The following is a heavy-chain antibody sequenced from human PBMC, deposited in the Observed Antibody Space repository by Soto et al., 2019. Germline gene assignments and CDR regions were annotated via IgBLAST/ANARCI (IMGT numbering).Heavy chain of an antibody. V-gene: IGHV3-15*07. CDR1: GFSFSNAW. Sequence: PGGSLRLSCAASGFSFSNAWMNWVRQAPGKGLEWVGRIKSKSDGGTIDYAAPVKGRFTISRDDSKNTLYLQMNSLKTEDTAVYYCTTGPNLRPLAAFDIWGQGTVVTVSS. CDR2: IKSKSDGGTI. CDR3: TTGPNLRPLAAFDI. J-gene: IGHJ3*02.